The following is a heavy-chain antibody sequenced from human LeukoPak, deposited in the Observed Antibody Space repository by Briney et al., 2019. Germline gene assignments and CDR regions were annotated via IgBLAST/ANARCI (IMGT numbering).Heavy chain of an antibody. CDR3: ARVRDGYNDAYDI. V-gene: IGHV1-18*01. D-gene: IGHD5-24*01. CDR1: GYTFTSYG. J-gene: IGHJ3*02. CDR2: ISAYNGNT. Sequence: ASVKVSCKASGYTFTSYGISWVRQAPGQGLEWMGWISAYNGNTNYAQKLQGRVTMTRDTSTSTVYMELSSLRSEDTAVYFCARVRDGYNDAYDIWGQGTMVTVS.